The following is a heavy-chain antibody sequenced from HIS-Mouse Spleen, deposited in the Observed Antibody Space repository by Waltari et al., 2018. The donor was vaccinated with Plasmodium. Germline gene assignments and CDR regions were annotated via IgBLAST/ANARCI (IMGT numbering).Heavy chain of an antibody. Sequence: TFTSYGISWVRQAPGQGLEWMGWISAYNGNTNYAQKLQGRVTMTTDTSTSTAYMELRSLRSDDTAVYYCARGCIAVAGENWFDPWGQGTLVTVSS. V-gene: IGHV1-18*01. CDR2: ISAYNGNT. J-gene: IGHJ5*02. CDR1: TFTSYG. D-gene: IGHD6-19*01. CDR3: ARGCIAVAGENWFDP.